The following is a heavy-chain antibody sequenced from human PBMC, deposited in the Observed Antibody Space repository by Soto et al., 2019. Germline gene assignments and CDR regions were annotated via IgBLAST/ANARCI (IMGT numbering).Heavy chain of an antibody. Sequence: GGSLRLSCAASGFTFSSYGMHWVRQAPGKGLEWVAIIWYDGSNKYYADSVKGRFTISRDNSKNTLHLQMNSLRAEDTAVYYCARPTFDCSSARCYGDYFYYGMDDWGQGTTVTVSS. J-gene: IGHJ6*02. V-gene: IGHV3-33*01. D-gene: IGHD2-2*01. CDR3: ARPTFDCSSARCYGDYFYYGMDD. CDR2: IWYDGSNK. CDR1: GFTFSSYG.